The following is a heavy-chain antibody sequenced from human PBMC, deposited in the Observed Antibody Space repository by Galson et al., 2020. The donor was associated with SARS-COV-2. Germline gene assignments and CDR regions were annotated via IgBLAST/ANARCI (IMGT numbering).Heavy chain of an antibody. CDR3: ARDSGTVPRPYDS. Sequence: SETLSLTCTVSGDSISSGSYYWSWIRQPAGKGLECLGHIHISGITNYNPILKSRVSISIDTSRNHFSLNLDSVTAADTAVYYCARDSGTVPRPYDSWGQGTLVTVSS. D-gene: IGHD1-26*01. CDR2: IHISGIT. V-gene: IGHV4-61*09. J-gene: IGHJ4*02. CDR1: GDSISSGSYY.